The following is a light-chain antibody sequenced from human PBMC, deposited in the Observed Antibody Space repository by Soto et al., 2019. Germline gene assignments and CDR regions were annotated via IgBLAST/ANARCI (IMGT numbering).Light chain of an antibody. Sequence: EIVMTQSPATLSVSPGERATLSCRASQSVGIKLAWYQQKPGQAPRILIHGASTRASGISDRFSGSGSGTEFTLTITNLQSEDLAIYYCQQYHNLPPRTFGEGTRLDIK. J-gene: IGKJ5*01. V-gene: IGKV3-15*01. CDR1: QSVGIK. CDR3: QQYHNLPPRT. CDR2: GAS.